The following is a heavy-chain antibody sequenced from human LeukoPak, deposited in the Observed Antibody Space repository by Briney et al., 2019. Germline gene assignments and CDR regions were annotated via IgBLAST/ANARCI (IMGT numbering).Heavy chain of an antibody. D-gene: IGHD5-12*01. J-gene: IGHJ4*02. Sequence: SETLSLTCTVSGGSISSYYWSWIRQPPGKGLEWIGEITHSGSTNYNPSLKSRVTISVDTSKNQFSLKLSSVTAADTAVYYCARPGYSGYDIDYWGQGTLVTVSS. CDR3: ARPGYSGYDIDY. CDR1: GGSISSYY. CDR2: ITHSGST. V-gene: IGHV4-34*01.